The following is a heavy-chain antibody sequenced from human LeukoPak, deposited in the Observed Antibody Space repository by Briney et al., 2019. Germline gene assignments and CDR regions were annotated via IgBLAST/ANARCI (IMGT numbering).Heavy chain of an antibody. Sequence: GRSLRLSCAASGFTFSSYGMHWVRQAPGKGLEWVAVIWYDGSNKYYADSVKGRFTISRDNSKNTLYLQMNSLRAEDTAVYYCARDKGEWELLRFDYWGQGTLVTVSS. V-gene: IGHV3-33*01. CDR1: GFTFSSYG. CDR2: IWYDGSNK. D-gene: IGHD1-26*01. J-gene: IGHJ4*02. CDR3: ARDKGEWELLRFDY.